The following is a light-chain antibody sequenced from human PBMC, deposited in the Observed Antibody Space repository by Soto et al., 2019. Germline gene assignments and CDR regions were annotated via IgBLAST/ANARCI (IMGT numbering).Light chain of an antibody. CDR3: QQYENLST. CDR1: QNINNY. V-gene: IGKV1-33*01. J-gene: IGKJ5*01. CDR2: DAS. Sequence: DIQITHSPSSLSASVGDRVTITCQASQNINNYLTWYQQKPGRAPKLLIYDASNLEAGVPSRFRGSGSGTDFTFTISRLQPEDIATYYCQQYENLSTFGQGTRLEIK.